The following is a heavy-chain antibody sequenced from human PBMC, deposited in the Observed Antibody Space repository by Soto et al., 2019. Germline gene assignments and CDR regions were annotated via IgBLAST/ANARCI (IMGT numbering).Heavy chain of an antibody. D-gene: IGHD3-3*01. CDR2: VIPMFGIP. CDR1: GGSFRSYA. J-gene: IGHJ6*02. Sequence: QVQLVQSGAEVKKPGSSVRVSCKASGGSFRSYAFSWVRQAPGQGLEWMGGVIPMFGIPKNAQKFQTRVTIGADEFTRTVYRDLRSLRSEDTAIYYCARAYDVRSGNYNGMDVWGQGTTVTVSS. CDR3: ARAYDVRSGNYNGMDV. V-gene: IGHV1-69*01.